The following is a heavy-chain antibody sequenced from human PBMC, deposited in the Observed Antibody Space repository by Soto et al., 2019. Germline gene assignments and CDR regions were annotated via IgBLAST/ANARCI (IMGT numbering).Heavy chain of an antibody. CDR1: GFTFSSYS. J-gene: IGHJ6*02. D-gene: IGHD3-3*01. CDR3: ARERPYYYFWSGSYYYYYYGMDV. V-gene: IGHV3-48*02. CDR2: ISSSSSTI. Sequence: EVQLVESGGGLVQPGGSLRLSCAASGFTFSSYSMNWVRQAPGKGLEWVSYISSSSSTIYYADSVKGRFTISRDNAKNSLYLQMNSLRDEDTAVYYCARERPYYYFWSGSYYYYYYGMDVWGQGTTVTVSS.